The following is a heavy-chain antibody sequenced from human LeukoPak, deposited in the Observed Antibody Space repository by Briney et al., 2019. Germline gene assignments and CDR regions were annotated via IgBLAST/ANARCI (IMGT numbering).Heavy chain of an antibody. CDR3: SRESGAFSPFGY. V-gene: IGHV4-4*02. CDR1: GGSISRTNW. J-gene: IGHJ4*02. CDR2: ISLSGHT. D-gene: IGHD1-26*01. Sequence: PSGTLSLTCDVSGGSISRTNWWSWVRQSPGQGREWIGEISLSGHTNYNPSLQSRVTMSLDESKNQVSLDLASVTDADTAVYYCSRESGAFSPFGYWGQGTLVTVHS.